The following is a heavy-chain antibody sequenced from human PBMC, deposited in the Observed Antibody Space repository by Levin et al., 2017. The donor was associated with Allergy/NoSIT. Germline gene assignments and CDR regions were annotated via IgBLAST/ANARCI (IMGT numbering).Heavy chain of an antibody. CDR3: ARDIHGGSGGDY. CDR1: GFTFSDYY. J-gene: IGHJ4*02. D-gene: IGHD3-10*01. CDR2: ISSSSSYT. V-gene: IGHV3-11*05. Sequence: GESLKISCAASGFTFSDYYMSWIRQAPGKGLEWVSYISSSSSYTNYADSVKGRFTISRDNAKNSLYLQMNSLRAEDTAVYYCARDIHGGSGGDYWGQGTLVTVSS.